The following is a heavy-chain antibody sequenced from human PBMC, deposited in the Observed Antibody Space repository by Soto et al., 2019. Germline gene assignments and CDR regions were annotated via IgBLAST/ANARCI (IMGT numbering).Heavy chain of an antibody. Sequence: GGSLRLSCAASGFSFSDYYMSWIRQAPGKGLEWVSYISSSSSTIYYADSVKGRFTISRDNAKNSLYLQMNSLRAEDTAVYYCASLDIVVVPAAIGWYFDLWGRGTLVTVSS. CDR3: ASLDIVVVPAAIGWYFDL. CDR2: ISSSSSTI. D-gene: IGHD2-2*03. V-gene: IGHV3-11*04. J-gene: IGHJ2*01. CDR1: GFSFSDYY.